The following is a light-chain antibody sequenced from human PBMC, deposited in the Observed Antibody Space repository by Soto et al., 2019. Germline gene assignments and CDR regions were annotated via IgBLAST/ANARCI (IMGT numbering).Light chain of an antibody. CDR3: HQTYSFLPT. CDR1: QSISNY. V-gene: IGKV1-39*01. J-gene: IGKJ2*01. CDR2: AAS. Sequence: DIQMTQSPSSLSASVGDSVTITCRASQSISNYVNWYQHKLGKGPTLLIYAASVLQSGAPSKFSGSGSGTDFTLTITSLQPEDFAGYYCHQTYSFLPTFGQGTKLDI.